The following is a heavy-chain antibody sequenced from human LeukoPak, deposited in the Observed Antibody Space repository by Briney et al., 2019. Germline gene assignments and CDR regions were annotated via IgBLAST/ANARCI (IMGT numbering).Heavy chain of an antibody. CDR3: AREYSSSPLEGYYGMDV. D-gene: IGHD6-6*01. CDR1: GFTFSSYG. V-gene: IGHV3-30*03. CDR2: ISYDGSHK. J-gene: IGHJ6*02. Sequence: GGSLRLSCAASGFTFSSYGMHWVRQAPGKGLEWVAVISYDGSHKDYADSVKGRFTISRDNAKNSLYLQMNSLRAEDTAVYYCAREYSSSPLEGYYGMDVWGQGTTVTVSS.